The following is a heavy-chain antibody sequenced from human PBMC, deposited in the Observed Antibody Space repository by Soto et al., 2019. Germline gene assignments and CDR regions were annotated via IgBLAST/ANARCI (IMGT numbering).Heavy chain of an antibody. CDR3: ARLPPNNYGWGTYPFDF. V-gene: IGHV3-49*03. CDR1: GFTFAHFA. D-gene: IGHD3-10*01. J-gene: IGHJ4*02. CDR2: ITGKRYGGTA. Sequence: EVQLVESGGGLAQPGRSLRLSCTSSGFTFAHFALTWFRQAPGRGLECVGFITGKRYGGTAEYAASVKGRFTISRDDSKSIAYLQMDSLKTEDTGIYYCARLPPNNYGWGTYPFDFWGQGARVTVSS.